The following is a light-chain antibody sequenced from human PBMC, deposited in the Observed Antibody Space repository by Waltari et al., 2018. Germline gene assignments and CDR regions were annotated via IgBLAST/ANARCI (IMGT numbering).Light chain of an antibody. CDR3: QNYHSVPLT. V-gene: IGKV1-27*01. Sequence: DIQMTQSPSSLSASVGDRVTITCRASQDIYKYVAWYQEKPGKVPKLLIYGASSLQSGVPSRFRGGGSGAVFTLSINSLQPEDVATYYCQNYHSVPLTFGGGTRVDIK. CDR1: QDIYKY. CDR2: GAS. J-gene: IGKJ4*01.